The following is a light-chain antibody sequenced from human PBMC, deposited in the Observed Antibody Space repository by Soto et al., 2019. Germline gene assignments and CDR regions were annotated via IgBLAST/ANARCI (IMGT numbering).Light chain of an antibody. CDR2: DAS. V-gene: IGKV3-20*01. CDR1: QSVSSSY. CDR3: QQYNSYSWT. J-gene: IGKJ1*01. Sequence: EIVLTQSPGTLSLSPGERATLSCRASQSVSSSYLAWYQQKPGQAPRLLIYDASNRATGIPARFSGNRSGTEFTLTISSLQPDDFATYYCQQYNSYSWTFGQGTKVDI.